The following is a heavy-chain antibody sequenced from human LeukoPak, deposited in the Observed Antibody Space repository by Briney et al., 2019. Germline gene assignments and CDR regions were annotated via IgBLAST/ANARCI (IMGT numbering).Heavy chain of an antibody. J-gene: IGHJ4*02. D-gene: IGHD5-12*01. CDR1: GYTFTGYY. Sequence: ASVKVSCKASGYTFTGYYIHWVRQAPGQGLEWLGWISPNTGGTHYAQNFQDRVTVTRDTSISTAYMDLSRLTSDDTAVYYCARDRGYSGYDVWGQGTLVTVSS. CDR2: ISPNTGGT. CDR3: ARDRGYSGYDV. V-gene: IGHV1-2*02.